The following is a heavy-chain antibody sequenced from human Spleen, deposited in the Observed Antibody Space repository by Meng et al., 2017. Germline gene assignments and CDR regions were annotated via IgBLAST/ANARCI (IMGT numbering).Heavy chain of an antibody. CDR1: GYTFTSYY. V-gene: IGHV1-46*01. CDR2: INPSGGST. J-gene: IGHJ4*02. D-gene: IGHD3-10*01. CDR3: ARAPQALLWFGELSHPFDY. Sequence: ASAKVSCKASGYTFTSYYMHWVRQAPGQGLEWMGIINPSGGSTSYAQKFQGRVTMTRDTSTSTVYMGLSSLRSEGTAVYYCARAPQALLWFGELSHPFDYWGQGTLVTVSS.